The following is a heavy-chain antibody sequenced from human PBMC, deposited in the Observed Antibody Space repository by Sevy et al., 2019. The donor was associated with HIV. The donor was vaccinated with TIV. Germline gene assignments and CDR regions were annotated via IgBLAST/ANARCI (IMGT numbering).Heavy chain of an antibody. CDR2: IKQDGSEK. CDR3: ARGTLYYDFWSGYYRAPNYYYYGMDV. J-gene: IGHJ6*02. Sequence: GGSLRLSCVASGFTFSSYWMSWVRQAPGKGLEWVANIKQDGSEKYYVDSVKGRFTISRDNAKNSLYLQMNSLRAEDTAVYYCARGTLYYDFWSGYYRAPNYYYYGMDVWGQGTTVTVSS. CDR1: GFTFSSYW. D-gene: IGHD3-3*01. V-gene: IGHV3-7*01.